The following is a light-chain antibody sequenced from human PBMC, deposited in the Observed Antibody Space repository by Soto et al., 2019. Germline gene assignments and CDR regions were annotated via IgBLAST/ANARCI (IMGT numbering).Light chain of an antibody. V-gene: IGKV1-27*01. Sequence: DIQITQSPSSLSASVGDRVTITCRASQGISNYLAWYQEKPGKVPKLLIYAASALQSGVPARFSGSGSGKDFTLTISSLQPEDVATYYCQKYNSAPRTFGQGTKVEIK. CDR2: AAS. CDR1: QGISNY. J-gene: IGKJ1*01. CDR3: QKYNSAPRT.